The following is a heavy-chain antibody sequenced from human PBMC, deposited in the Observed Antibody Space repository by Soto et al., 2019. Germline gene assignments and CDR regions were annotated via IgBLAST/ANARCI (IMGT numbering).Heavy chain of an antibody. D-gene: IGHD5-12*01. J-gene: IGHJ4*02. CDR1: GFTFSSYA. V-gene: IGHV3-64*01. CDR2: ISSNGGST. CDR3: ARVGGYNSWGGYYSDN. Sequence: EVQLVESGGGLVQPGGSLRLSCAATGFTFSSYAMYWVRQAPGKGLEYVSVISSNGGSTYYANSVKGRFTISRDNSKNTLYLQMGSLRAEDMAVYYCARVGGYNSWGGYYSDNWGQGTLVTVSS.